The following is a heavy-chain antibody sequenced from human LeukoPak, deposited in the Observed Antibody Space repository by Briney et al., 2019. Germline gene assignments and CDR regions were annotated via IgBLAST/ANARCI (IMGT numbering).Heavy chain of an antibody. CDR2: ISYDGSNK. Sequence: AGGSLRLSCAASGFTFSSYAMHWVRQAPGKGLEWVAVISYDGSNKYYADSVKGRFTISRDNSKNTLYLQMNSLRAEDTAVYYCATTYGGNPAYYFDYWGQGTLVTVSS. V-gene: IGHV3-30*01. J-gene: IGHJ4*02. CDR3: ATTYGGNPAYYFDY. CDR1: GFTFSSYA. D-gene: IGHD4-23*01.